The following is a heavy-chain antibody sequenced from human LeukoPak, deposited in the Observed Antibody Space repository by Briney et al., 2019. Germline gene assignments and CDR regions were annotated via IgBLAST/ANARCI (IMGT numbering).Heavy chain of an antibody. V-gene: IGHV3-30-3*01. CDR2: ISYDGSNK. Sequence: GRSLRLSCAASGFTFSSYAMHWVRQAPGKGLEWVAVISYDGSNKYYADSVKGRFTISRDNAKNSLYLQMNSLRAEDTAVYYCARDAVGEYSSSFDIWGQGTMVTVSS. D-gene: IGHD6-6*01. CDR1: GFTFSSYA. CDR3: ARDAVGEYSSSFDI. J-gene: IGHJ3*02.